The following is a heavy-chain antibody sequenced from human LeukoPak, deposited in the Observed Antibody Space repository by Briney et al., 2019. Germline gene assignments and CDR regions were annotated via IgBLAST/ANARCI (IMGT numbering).Heavy chain of an antibody. CDR1: GFTFSSYW. V-gene: IGHV3-7*01. Sequence: GGSLRLSCAASGFTFSSYWMSWVRQAPGKGLEWVANIKQDGSEKHYVDPVKGRFTISRDNAKNSVYLQMNSLRAEDTAVYYCASLVVVVAASDYWGQGTLVTVSS. CDR3: ASLVVVVAASDY. CDR2: IKQDGSEK. J-gene: IGHJ4*02. D-gene: IGHD2-15*01.